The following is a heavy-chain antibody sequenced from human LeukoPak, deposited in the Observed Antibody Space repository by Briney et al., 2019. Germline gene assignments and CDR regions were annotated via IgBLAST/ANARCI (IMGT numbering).Heavy chain of an antibody. V-gene: IGHV4-59*08. CDR3: ARGRRDGYNFYWYFDL. J-gene: IGHJ2*01. Sequence: PSETLSLTCTVSGGSISSYYWSWIRQPPGKGLEWIGYIYYSGSTNYNPSLKSRVTISVDTSKNQFSLKVSSVTAADAAVYYCARGRRDGYNFYWYFDLWGRGTLVTVSS. CDR1: GGSISSYY. D-gene: IGHD5-24*01. CDR2: IYYSGST.